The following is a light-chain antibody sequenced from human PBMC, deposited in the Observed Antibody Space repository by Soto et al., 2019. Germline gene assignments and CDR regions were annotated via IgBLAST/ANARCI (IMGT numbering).Light chain of an antibody. J-gene: IGLJ2*01. V-gene: IGLV1-47*02. CDR1: SSNIRNNA. CDR2: SND. CDR3: AAWDDSLSGVV. Sequence: QSVLTQPPSASGTPGQRVTISCSGSSSNIRNNAVNWYQQLPGAAPKLLIFSNDQRPSGVPDRFSGSRSGTSASLAISGLRSEDEGDYYCAAWDDSLSGVVFGGGTKLTVL.